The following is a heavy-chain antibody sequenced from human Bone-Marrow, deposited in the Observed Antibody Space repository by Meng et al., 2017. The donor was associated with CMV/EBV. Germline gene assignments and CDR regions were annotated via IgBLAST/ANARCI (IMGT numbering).Heavy chain of an antibody. D-gene: IGHD2-15*01. CDR2: ISGSGGST. V-gene: IGHV3-23*01. Sequence: GGSLRLSCAASGFTFSSYAMSWVRQAPGKGLEWVSAISGSGGSTYCADSVKGRFTISRDNSKNTLYLQMNSLRAEDTAVYYCAKGYCSGGSCVPLFDYWGQGTLVTVSS. CDR1: GFTFSSYA. J-gene: IGHJ4*02. CDR3: AKGYCSGGSCVPLFDY.